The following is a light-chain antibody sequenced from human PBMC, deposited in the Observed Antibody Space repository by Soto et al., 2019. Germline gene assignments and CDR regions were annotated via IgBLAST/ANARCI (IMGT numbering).Light chain of an antibody. Sequence: DILMTQSPSTLSASVGDRVTITCRASQSISSWLAWYQQKPGKAPKLLIYKASSFESGVPSRFSGSGSGTEFTLTISSLQPDDFASYYCKQYNSWTFGQGTKVEIK. CDR1: QSISSW. J-gene: IGKJ1*01. CDR3: KQYNSWT. V-gene: IGKV1-5*03. CDR2: KAS.